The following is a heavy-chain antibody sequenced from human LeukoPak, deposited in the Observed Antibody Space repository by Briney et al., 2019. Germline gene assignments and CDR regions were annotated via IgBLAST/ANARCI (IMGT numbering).Heavy chain of an antibody. CDR1: GYTFTNYG. D-gene: IGHD6-19*01. J-gene: IGHJ4*02. V-gene: IGHV1-18*01. CDR2: ISAYNGNT. CDR3: ARGPPYSSGWYNPSDY. Sequence: ASVKVSCKASGYTFTNYGISWVRQAPGQGLEWMGWISAYNGNTNYAQKLQGRVTMTTDTSTSTAYMELRSLRSDDTAVYYCARGPPYSSGWYNPSDYWGQGTLVTVSS.